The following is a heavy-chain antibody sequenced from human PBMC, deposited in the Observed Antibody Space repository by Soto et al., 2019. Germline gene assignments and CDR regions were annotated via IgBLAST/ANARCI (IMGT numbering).Heavy chain of an antibody. CDR1: GFTFSNAW. J-gene: IGHJ4*02. CDR3: TTDPRNNDFWSGYVGNIDY. CDR2: IKSKTDGGTT. Sequence: EVQLVESGGGLVKPGGSLRLSCAASGFTFSNAWMNWVRQAPGKGLEWVGRIKSKTDGGTTDYAAPVKGRFTISRDDSKNTLYLQMNSLKTEDTAVYYCTTDPRNNDFWSGYVGNIDYWGQGTLVTVSS. D-gene: IGHD3-3*01. V-gene: IGHV3-15*07.